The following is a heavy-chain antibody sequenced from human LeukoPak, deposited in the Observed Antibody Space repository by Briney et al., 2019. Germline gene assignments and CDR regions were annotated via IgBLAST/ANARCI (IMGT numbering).Heavy chain of an antibody. CDR1: GFTFSSYA. V-gene: IGHV3-30-3*01. CDR2: ISYDGSNK. Sequence: GGSLRLSCAASGFTFSSYAMHWVRQAPGKGLEWVAVISYDGSNKYYADSVKGRFTISRDNSKNTLYLQMNSLRAEDTAVYYCARDPSGYDSRFDYWGQGTLVTVSS. J-gene: IGHJ4*02. D-gene: IGHD5-12*01. CDR3: ARDPSGYDSRFDY.